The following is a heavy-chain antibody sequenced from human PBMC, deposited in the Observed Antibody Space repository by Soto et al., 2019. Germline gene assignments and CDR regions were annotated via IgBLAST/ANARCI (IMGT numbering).Heavy chain of an antibody. J-gene: IGHJ4*02. CDR1: GFTFSSYA. Sequence: GGSLRLSCAASGFTFSSYAISWVRQAPGKGLEWVSAISGSGGSTYYADSVKGRFTISRDNSKNTLYLQMNSLRAEDTAVYSCAKTRGDFWRDKTDYWGQGTLVTVSS. D-gene: IGHD3-3*01. CDR3: AKTRGDFWRDKTDY. CDR2: ISGSGGST. V-gene: IGHV3-23*01.